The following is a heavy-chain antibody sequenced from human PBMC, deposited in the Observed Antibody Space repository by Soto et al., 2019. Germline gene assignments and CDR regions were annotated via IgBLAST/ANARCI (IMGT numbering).Heavy chain of an antibody. CDR1: GYTFTSYG. Sequence: QVQLVQSGAEVKKPGAAVKVSCKASGYTFTSYGISWVRQAPGQGLEWMGWISAYNGNTNYAQKLQGRVTMPTDTSTSTAYMELRSLRSDDTAVYYCARASLLWFGELSRANWFDPWGQGTLVTVSS. CDR3: ARASLLWFGELSRANWFDP. D-gene: IGHD3-10*01. CDR2: ISAYNGNT. V-gene: IGHV1-18*04. J-gene: IGHJ5*02.